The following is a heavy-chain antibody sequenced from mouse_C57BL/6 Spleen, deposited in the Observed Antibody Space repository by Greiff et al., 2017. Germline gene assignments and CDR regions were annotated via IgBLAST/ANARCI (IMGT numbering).Heavy chain of an antibody. CDR1: GFTFSDYG. CDR2: ISSGSSTI. Sequence: EVTLVESGGGLVKPGGSLKLSCAASGFTFSDYGMHWVRQAPEKGLEWVAYISSGSSTIYYADTVKGRFTISRDNAKNTQFLQMTSLRSEDTARYYWARMAAQATNYAMDDWGQGTSVTVSS. V-gene: IGHV5-17*01. D-gene: IGHD3-2*02. J-gene: IGHJ4*01. CDR3: ARMAAQATNYAMDD.